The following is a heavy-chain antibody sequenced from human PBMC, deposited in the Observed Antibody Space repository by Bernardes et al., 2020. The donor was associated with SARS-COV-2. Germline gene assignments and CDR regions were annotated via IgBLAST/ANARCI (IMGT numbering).Heavy chain of an antibody. J-gene: IGHJ5*02. V-gene: IGHV4-34*01. CDR3: ARGRVPAARWVWFDP. Sequence: SETLSLTCAVYGGSFSGYYWSWIRQPPGKGLEWIGEINHSGSTNYNPSLKSRVTISVDTSKNQFSLKLSSVTAADTAVYYCARGRVPAARWVWFDPWGQGTLVTVSS. CDR1: GGSFSGYY. D-gene: IGHD2-2*01. CDR2: INHSGST.